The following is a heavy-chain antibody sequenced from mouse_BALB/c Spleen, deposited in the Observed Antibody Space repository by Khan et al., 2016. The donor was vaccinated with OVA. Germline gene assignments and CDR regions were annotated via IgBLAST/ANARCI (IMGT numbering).Heavy chain of an antibody. CDR3: VRDGAYHRNDGWFAY. CDR1: GYSFTSYT. J-gene: IGHJ3*01. Sequence: QMQLEESGAELARPGASVKMSCKASGYSFTSYTIHWIKERPGQGLEWSGNINPSNGYTNYNQKFKDKATLTTDKSSTTAYLQLSSLTSDDSAVYNCVRDGAYHRNDGWFAYWGQGTLVTVSA. CDR2: INPSNGYT. D-gene: IGHD2-14*01. V-gene: IGHV1-4*01.